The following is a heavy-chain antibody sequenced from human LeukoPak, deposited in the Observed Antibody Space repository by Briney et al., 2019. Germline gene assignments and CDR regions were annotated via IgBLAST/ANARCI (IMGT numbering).Heavy chain of an antibody. CDR1: GYTLTELS. J-gene: IGHJ4*02. CDR2: FDPEDGGT. D-gene: IGHD3-22*01. V-gene: IGHV1-24*01. Sequence: ASVKVSCKVSGYTLTELSMHWVRQAPGKGLEWMGGFDPEDGGTIYAQKFQGRLTMTEDTYTDTDHMELNSLRSEDTAVYYCASLLYDSSGYYCFDQWGQGTPVTVSS. CDR3: ASLLYDSSGYYCFDQ.